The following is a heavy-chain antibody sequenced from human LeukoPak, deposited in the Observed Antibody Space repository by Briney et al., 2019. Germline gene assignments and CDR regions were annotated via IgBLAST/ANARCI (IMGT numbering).Heavy chain of an antibody. CDR3: ARGTEGVYDYVWGSYRPHFDY. V-gene: IGHV1-2*02. Sequence: GASVKVSCKASGGTFSSYAFSWVRQAPGQGLEWMGWINPNSGGTNYAQKFQGRVTMTRDTSISTAYMELSRLRSDDTAVYYCARGTEGVYDYVWGSYRPHFDYWGQGTLVTVSS. D-gene: IGHD3-16*02. J-gene: IGHJ4*02. CDR2: INPNSGGT. CDR1: GGTFSSYA.